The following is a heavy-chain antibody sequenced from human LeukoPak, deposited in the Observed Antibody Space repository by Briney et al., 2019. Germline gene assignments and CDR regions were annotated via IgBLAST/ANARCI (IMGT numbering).Heavy chain of an antibody. Sequence: SETLSLTCAVYGGSFSGYYWSWIRQPPGKGLEWIGEINHSGSTNYNPSLKSRVTISVDTSKNQFSLKLSSVTAADTAVYYCARLGEELLYYYYMDVWGKGTTVTVSS. CDR2: INHSGST. D-gene: IGHD2-15*01. J-gene: IGHJ6*03. CDR3: ARLGEELLYYYYMDV. V-gene: IGHV4-34*01. CDR1: GGSFSGYY.